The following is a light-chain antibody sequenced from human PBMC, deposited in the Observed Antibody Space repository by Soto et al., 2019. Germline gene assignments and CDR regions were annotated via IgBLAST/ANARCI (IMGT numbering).Light chain of an antibody. J-gene: IGKJ5*01. V-gene: IGKV3-11*01. CDR3: QQRYTWPPIT. Sequence: EIVMAQSPATLSVSPGGRATLSCRSSQSISSNLAWYQQKPGQAPRLLMFRTSNRATGIPARFSGAGSGTDFTPTISSLEPEDFAVYYCQQRYTWPPITFGQGTRLEIK. CDR2: RTS. CDR1: QSISSN.